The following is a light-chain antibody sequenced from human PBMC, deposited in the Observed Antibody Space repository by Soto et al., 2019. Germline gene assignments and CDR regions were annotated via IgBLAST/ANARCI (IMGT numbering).Light chain of an antibody. J-gene: IGKJ3*01. V-gene: IGKV3-20*01. CDR3: QQYVSSPLFT. CDR1: QSVSSNY. Sequence: EIVLTQSPGTLSLSPGERGTLSCRASQSVSSNYLAWYQQKPGQAPRLLIYSAFSRATGIPDRFSGSGSGTDFTLPISRLEPEDFAVYYCQQYVSSPLFTFAPGTKVDIK. CDR2: SAF.